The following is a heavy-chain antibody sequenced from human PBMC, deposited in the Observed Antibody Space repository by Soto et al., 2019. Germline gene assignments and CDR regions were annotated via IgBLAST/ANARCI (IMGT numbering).Heavy chain of an antibody. D-gene: IGHD5-12*01. V-gene: IGHV3-23*01. Sequence: EVQLLESGGGLVQPGGSLRLSCVASGFSFSSYAMVWVRQAPGKGLEWVSVISARGGSSYFADTVKGRFTISRDNSKNLLSLEMNSLRADDTAIYFCAKGSIEYSASVDNWGQGTLVLVSS. CDR1: GFSFSSYA. J-gene: IGHJ4*02. CDR3: AKGSIEYSASVDN. CDR2: ISARGGSS.